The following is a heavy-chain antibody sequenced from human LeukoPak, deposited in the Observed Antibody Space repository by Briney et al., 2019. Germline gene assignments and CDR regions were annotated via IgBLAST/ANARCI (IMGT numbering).Heavy chain of an antibody. J-gene: IGHJ5*02. CDR1: GYTFTGYY. D-gene: IGHD6-19*01. Sequence: ASVKVSCKASGYTFTGYYMHWVRQAPGQGLEWMGWINPNSGGTDYAQKFQGRVTMTRDTSISTAYMELSRLRSDDTAVYYCARSGEWLANWFDPWGQGTLVTVSS. V-gene: IGHV1-2*02. CDR2: INPNSGGT. CDR3: ARSGEWLANWFDP.